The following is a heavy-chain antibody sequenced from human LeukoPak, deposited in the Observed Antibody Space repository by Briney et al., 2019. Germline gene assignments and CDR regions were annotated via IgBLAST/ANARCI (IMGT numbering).Heavy chain of an antibody. CDR1: GFTFSDHF. D-gene: IGHD1-26*01. CDR2: TRNKANSYIT. J-gene: IGHJ4*02. CDR3: ASIRGTFGY. V-gene: IGHV3-72*01. Sequence: GGSLRLSCAASGFTFSDHFLDWVRQAPGKGLEWVGRTRNKANSYITEYAASVKGRFTISRGDSKNSLYLQMSSLKTDDTAMYYCASIRGTFGYWGQGTLVTVSS.